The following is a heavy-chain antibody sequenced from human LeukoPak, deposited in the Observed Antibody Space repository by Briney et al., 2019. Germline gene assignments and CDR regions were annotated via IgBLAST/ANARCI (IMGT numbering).Heavy chain of an antibody. CDR3: ARDPGAHYYYSIPSPPIAFDI. CDR2: IIPILGIA. V-gene: IGHV1-69*04. Sequence: ASVKVSCKASGGTFSSYAISWVRQAPGQGLEWMGRIIPILGIANYAQKFQGRVTITSNNSTSTAYMELSRLRSEDTAVYYCARDPGAHYYYSIPSPPIAFDIWGKGTMVTVSS. CDR1: GGTFSSYA. J-gene: IGHJ3*02. D-gene: IGHD3-22*01.